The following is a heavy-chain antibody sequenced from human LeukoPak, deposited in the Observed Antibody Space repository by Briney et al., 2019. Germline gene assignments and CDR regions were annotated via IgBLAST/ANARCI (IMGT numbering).Heavy chain of an antibody. D-gene: IGHD2-15*01. CDR1: GFTFSGFA. CDR3: ARGIVVVVAAISRDYYYMDV. CDR2: VKGSGDST. Sequence: PGGSLRLSCAASGFTFSGFAMSWVRQAPGKGLEWVSGVKGSGDSTYYADSVKGRFTISRDNAKNSLYLQMNSLRAEDTAVYYCARGIVVVVAAISRDYYYMDVWGKGTTVTVSS. J-gene: IGHJ6*03. V-gene: IGHV3-23*01.